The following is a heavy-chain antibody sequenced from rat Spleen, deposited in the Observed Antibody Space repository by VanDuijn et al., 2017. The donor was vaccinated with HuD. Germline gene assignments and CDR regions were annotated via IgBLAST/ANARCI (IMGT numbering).Heavy chain of an antibody. CDR3: TIHPRY. D-gene: IGHD3-1*01. Sequence: QVQLKESGPGLVQPSQTLSLTCTVSGFSLSNFHVNWVRQPPGKGLEWMGIMWSDGDTSYNSALKSRLSISRDTSKNQVFLKMNSLQTDDTGTYYCTIHPRYWGQGVMVTVSS. CDR2: MWSDGDT. J-gene: IGHJ2*01. CDR1: GFSLSNFH. V-gene: IGHV2-32*01.